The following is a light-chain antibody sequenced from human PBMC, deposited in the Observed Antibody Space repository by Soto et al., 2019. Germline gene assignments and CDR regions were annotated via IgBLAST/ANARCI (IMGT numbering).Light chain of an antibody. V-gene: IGLV2-14*01. J-gene: IGLJ1*01. CDR2: EVS. CDR1: ASDVGGYDY. Sequence: QSALTQPASVSGSPGQSITISCTGTASDVGGYDYVSWYQQHPGKAPKLIIYEVSNRPSGVSNRFSGSKSGSTASLTISGLQAEDEADYYCNSFTAYTTRYLFGTGTKVTVL. CDR3: NSFTAYTTRYL.